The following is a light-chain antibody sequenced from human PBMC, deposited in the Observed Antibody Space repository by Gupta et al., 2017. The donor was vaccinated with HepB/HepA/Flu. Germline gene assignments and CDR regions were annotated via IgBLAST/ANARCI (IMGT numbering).Light chain of an antibody. Sequence: QSALTQPASVSGSPGQSITISCSGTSNDVGGYTYVSWYQPHPGKAPKLMIYDVSNRRSGVSNRFSGAKSGNTASLTISGLQAEEEADYYCSSYTSSSTCLVFGGGTKLTVL. V-gene: IGLV2-14*03. CDR2: DVS. J-gene: IGLJ2*01. CDR1: SNDVGGYTY. CDR3: SSYTSSSTCLV.